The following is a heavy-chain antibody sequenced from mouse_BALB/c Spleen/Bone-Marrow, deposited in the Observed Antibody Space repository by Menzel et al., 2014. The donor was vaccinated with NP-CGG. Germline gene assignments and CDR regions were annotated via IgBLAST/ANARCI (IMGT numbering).Heavy chain of an antibody. CDR3: ARYQYYSSGYAMDY. CDR2: IDPANGNT. Sequence: VQLQQSGAELVKPGASVKLSCTASGFNIKDTYMHWVKQRPEQGLEWIGRIDPANGNTKYDPKFQGKATITADTSSNTAYLHLSSLTSEDTAAYYSARYQYYSSGYAMDYWGQGTSVTVSS. V-gene: IGHV14-3*02. CDR1: GFNIKDTY. J-gene: IGHJ4*01. D-gene: IGHD1-1*01.